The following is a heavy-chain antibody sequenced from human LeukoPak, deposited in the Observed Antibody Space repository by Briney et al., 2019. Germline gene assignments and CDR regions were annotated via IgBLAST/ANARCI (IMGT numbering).Heavy chain of an antibody. D-gene: IGHD3-16*01. CDR3: ARTEEGGFLIDY. Sequence: GRFTISRDNSKNTLYLQMNSLRAEDTAVYYCARTEEGGFLIDYWGQGTLVTVSS. V-gene: IGHV3-30*07. J-gene: IGHJ4*02.